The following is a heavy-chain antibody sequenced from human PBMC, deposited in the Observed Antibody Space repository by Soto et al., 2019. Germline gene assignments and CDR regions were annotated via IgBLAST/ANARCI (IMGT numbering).Heavy chain of an antibody. CDR2: ISGSGGST. J-gene: IGHJ4*02. CDR1: GFTFSSYA. Sequence: GGSLRLSCAASGFTFSSYAMSWVRQAPGKGLEWVSAISGSGGSTYYADSVKGRFTISRDNSKNTLYLQMNSLRAEDTAVYYCAWALSSGWAFDYWGQGTLVTVSS. V-gene: IGHV3-23*01. D-gene: IGHD6-19*01. CDR3: AWALSSGWAFDY.